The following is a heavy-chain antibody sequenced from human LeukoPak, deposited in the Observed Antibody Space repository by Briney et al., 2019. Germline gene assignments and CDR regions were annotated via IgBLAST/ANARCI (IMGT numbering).Heavy chain of an antibody. J-gene: IGHJ4*02. CDR2: IYYSGST. Sequence: PSETLSLTCTVSGGSISSYYWSWIRQPPGKGLEWIGYIYYSGSTNYNPSLKSRVTISVDTSKNQFSLKLSSVTAADTAVYYCAGTTTGWAYYFDYWGQGTLVTVSS. CDR3: AGTTTGWAYYFDY. V-gene: IGHV4-59*01. CDR1: GGSISSYY. D-gene: IGHD4-11*01.